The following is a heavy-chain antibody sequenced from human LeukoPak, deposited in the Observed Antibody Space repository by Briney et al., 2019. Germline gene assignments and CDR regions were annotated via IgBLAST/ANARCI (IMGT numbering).Heavy chain of an antibody. V-gene: IGHV3-7*01. CDR3: ARETHQWLPYDAFDI. J-gene: IGHJ3*02. CDR2: IKQDGSEK. D-gene: IGHD6-19*01. CDR1: GFTFSSYW. Sequence: GGSLRLSCAASGFTFSSYWMSWVRQAPGKGLEWVANIKQDGSEKYYVDSVKGRFTISRDNAKNSLYLQMNSLRAEDTAVYYCARETHQWLPYDAFDIWGQGTMVTVSS.